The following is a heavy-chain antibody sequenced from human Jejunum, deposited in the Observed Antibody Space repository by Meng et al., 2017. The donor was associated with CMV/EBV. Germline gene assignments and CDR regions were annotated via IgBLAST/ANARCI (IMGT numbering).Heavy chain of an antibody. Sequence: SYHYWGWIRQPPGKGPEWIGFTYYSGGVYYNPSLKSRVAISVDTSKNQFSLKVNSVTAADSAVYYCARDPLRYCYNNNCRGGVDVWGQGTTVTVSS. D-gene: IGHD3-9*01. CDR3: ARDPLRYCYNNNCRGGVDV. J-gene: IGHJ6*02. V-gene: IGHV4-39*07. CDR1: SYHY. CDR2: TYYSGGV.